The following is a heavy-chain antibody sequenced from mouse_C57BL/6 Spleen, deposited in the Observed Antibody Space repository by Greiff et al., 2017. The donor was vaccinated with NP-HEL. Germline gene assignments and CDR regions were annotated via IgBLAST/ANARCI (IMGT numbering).Heavy chain of an antibody. J-gene: IGHJ3*01. Sequence: EVQLQQSGPELVKPGASVKISCKASGYSFTDYNMHWVKQSTGKSLEWIGVINPSYGTNSYNQKFKGKATLTVDQSSNTSYMKLNSQTAEDSAVYYCARGAKWDGFADWGQGTLVTVSA. CDR2: INPSYGTN. CDR3: ARGAKWDGFAD. CDR1: GYSFTDYN. V-gene: IGHV1-39*01. D-gene: IGHD4-1*01.